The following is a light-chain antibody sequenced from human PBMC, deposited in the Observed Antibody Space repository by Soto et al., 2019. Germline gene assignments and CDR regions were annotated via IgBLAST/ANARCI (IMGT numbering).Light chain of an antibody. CDR1: SSDIGAYDY. CDR2: NSD. V-gene: IGLV2-14*03. CDR3: ASWDDTLHGPL. J-gene: IGLJ1*01. Sequence: QSALTQPASLSGSPGQSITISCTGTSSDIGAYDYVSWFQQHPGKAPRLLIYNSDQRPSGVPDRFSGSKSGTSASLAISGLQSADEGDYFCASWDDTLHGPLFGGGTKVTVL.